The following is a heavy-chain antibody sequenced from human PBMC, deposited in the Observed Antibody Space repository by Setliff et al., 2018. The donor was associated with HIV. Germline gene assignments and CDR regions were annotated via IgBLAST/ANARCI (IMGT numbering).Heavy chain of an antibody. Sequence: ASVKVSCKASGYTFTSYGVSWVRQAPGQGLEWMGWISGYSGNTNYAQKLRGRVTMTTDTSTSTAYMELSSLRSDDTAVYYCARQDGTTVLSKDFDYWGQGTLVTVSS. CDR1: GYTFTSYG. J-gene: IGHJ4*02. V-gene: IGHV1-18*01. CDR2: ISGYSGNT. D-gene: IGHD4-17*01. CDR3: ARQDGTTVLSKDFDY.